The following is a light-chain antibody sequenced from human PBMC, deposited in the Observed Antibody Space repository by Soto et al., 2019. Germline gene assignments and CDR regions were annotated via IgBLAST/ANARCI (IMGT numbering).Light chain of an antibody. CDR1: SSNIGAGYD. CDR2: GNS. V-gene: IGLV1-40*01. Sequence: VLTQPPSVSGAPGQRVTISCTGSSSNIGAGYDVHWYQQLPGTAPKLLIYGNSNRPSGVPDRFSGSKSGTSASLAITGLQAEDEADYYCQSYDSSLSGVFGGGTKLTVL. CDR3: QSYDSSLSGV. J-gene: IGLJ3*02.